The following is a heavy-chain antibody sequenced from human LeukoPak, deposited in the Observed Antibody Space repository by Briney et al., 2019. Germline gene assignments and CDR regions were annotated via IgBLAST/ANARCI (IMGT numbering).Heavy chain of an antibody. CDR3: ARGMLIVGATTGY. CDR2: MNPNSGNT. V-gene: IGHV1-8*01. J-gene: IGHJ4*02. Sequence: GASVKVSRKASGYTFTSYDINWVRQATGQGLEWMGWMNPNSGNTGYAQKFQGRVTMTRNTSISTAYMELSSLRSEDTAVYYCARGMLIVGATTGYWGQGTLVTVSS. CDR1: GYTFTSYD. D-gene: IGHD1-26*01.